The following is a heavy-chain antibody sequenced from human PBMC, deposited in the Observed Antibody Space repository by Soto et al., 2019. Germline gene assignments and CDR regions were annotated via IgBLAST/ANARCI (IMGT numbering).Heavy chain of an antibody. CDR2: TYYRSKWYN. Sequence: SQTLSXTCVISGDXVSSNSAAWNWFRQSPSRGLEWLGRTYYRSKWYNDYAVSVKSRITINPDTSKNQFSLQLNSVTPEDTAVYYCARTYSSGRDEKHCFDPWGQGTLVTVSS. V-gene: IGHV6-1*01. D-gene: IGHD6-19*01. CDR3: ARTYSSGRDEKHCFDP. J-gene: IGHJ5*02. CDR1: GDXVSSNSAA.